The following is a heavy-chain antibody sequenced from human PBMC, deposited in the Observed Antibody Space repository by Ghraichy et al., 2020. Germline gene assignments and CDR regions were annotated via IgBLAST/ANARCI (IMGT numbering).Heavy chain of an antibody. CDR1: GFIFSSYA. CDR2: ISGGYGVT. D-gene: IGHD1-1*01. Sequence: GGSLRLSCAVSGFIFSSYAMSWVRQAPGKGLEWVSVISGGYGVTNYGAAVKGRFTISRDNAKDSVYLQMDSLRVEDTAVYYCGKDVHWNQCDHWGQGALVKGSS. J-gene: IGHJ4*02. CDR3: GKDVHWNQCDH. V-gene: IGHV3-23*01.